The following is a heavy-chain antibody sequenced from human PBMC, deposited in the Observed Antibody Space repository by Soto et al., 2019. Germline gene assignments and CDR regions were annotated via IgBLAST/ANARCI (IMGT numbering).Heavy chain of an antibody. V-gene: IGHV3-23*01. D-gene: IGHD3-3*01. CDR1: GFTFSSYA. J-gene: IGHJ5*02. CDR3: AKFPTFGVVRSNWFDP. CDR2: ISGSGGST. Sequence: GGSLRLSCAASGFTFSSYAMSWVRQAPGKGLEWVSAISGSGGSTYYADSVKGRFTISRDNSKNTLYLQMNSLRAEDTAVYYCAKFPTFGVVRSNWFDPWGQGTLVTVSS.